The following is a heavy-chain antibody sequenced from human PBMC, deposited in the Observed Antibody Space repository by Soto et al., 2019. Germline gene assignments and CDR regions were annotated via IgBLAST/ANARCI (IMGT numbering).Heavy chain of an antibody. CDR1: GFTVSSNY. D-gene: IGHD3-10*01. V-gene: IGHV3-66*01. CDR2: IYSGGST. J-gene: IGHJ6*02. Sequence: PGGSLRLSCAASGFTVSSNYMSWVRQAPGKGLEWVSVIYSGGSTYYADSVKGRFTISRDNAKNSLYLQMNSLRAEDTAVYYCARGEPNEKRYYYGSGSLGYYYYYYGMDVWGQGTTVTVSS. CDR3: ARGEPNEKRYYYGSGSLGYYYYYYGMDV.